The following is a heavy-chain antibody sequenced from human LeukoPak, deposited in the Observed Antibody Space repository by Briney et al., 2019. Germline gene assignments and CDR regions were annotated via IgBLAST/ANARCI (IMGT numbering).Heavy chain of an antibody. CDR1: GFTFSTYD. CDR2: ISYDGSDK. D-gene: IGHD2-2*01. J-gene: IGHJ6*02. CDR3: ARGPDSMTSFDF. Sequence: QPGRSLRLSCAASGFTFSTYDMHWVRQAPGKGLEWVAVISYDGSDKYYADSVKGRFTISRDNSKNTLYLQMNSLRAEDTAVYYCARGPDSMTSFDFWGQGTTVIVSS. V-gene: IGHV3-30*03.